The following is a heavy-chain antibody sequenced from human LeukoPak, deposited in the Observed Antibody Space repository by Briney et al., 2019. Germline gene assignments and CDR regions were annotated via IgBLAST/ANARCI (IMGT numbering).Heavy chain of an antibody. Sequence: DSVQVSCKASGYTFTGSGWYLYWLRQAAGQGLECVGWIHPNNGATLYAQKFQGRVAMTTDTSISTAYMELSRLRPDDPAMYYCARDGPAQMVDFDYWGQGTLVTVSS. D-gene: IGHD3-10*01. V-gene: IGHV1-2*02. CDR1: GYTFTGSGWY. J-gene: IGHJ4*02. CDR3: ARDGPAQMVDFDY. CDR2: IHPNNGAT.